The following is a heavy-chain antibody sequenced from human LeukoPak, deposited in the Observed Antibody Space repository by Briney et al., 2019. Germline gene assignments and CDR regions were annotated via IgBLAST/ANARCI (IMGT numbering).Heavy chain of an antibody. CDR2: IKRDGGEI. CDR3: ARDKVTGASYFDY. CDR1: GFTFRNYW. Sequence: GGSLRLSCAASGFTFRNYWMSWVRQTPGEALEWVANIKRDGGEIYYLDSVKGRFTISRDNAKNSLYLQMNSLRGDDTAVYYCARDKVTGASYFDYWGQGTLVTVSS. V-gene: IGHV3-7*01. D-gene: IGHD7-27*01. J-gene: IGHJ4*02.